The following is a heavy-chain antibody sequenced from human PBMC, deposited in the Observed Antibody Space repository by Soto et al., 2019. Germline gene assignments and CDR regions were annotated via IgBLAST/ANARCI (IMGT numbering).Heavy chain of an antibody. D-gene: IGHD3-9*01. V-gene: IGHV1-3*01. CDR3: ARDPARLAYYYYIDV. J-gene: IGHJ6*03. CDR2: INAGNGDT. Sequence: ASVKVSCKASGYTFPSYAVHWVRQAPGQRLEWMGWINAGNGDTKYSYKFQGRVTITRDTSASTAYMELSSLKPEDTAVYYCARDPARLAYYYYIDVWGKGTTVTVSS. CDR1: GYTFPSYA.